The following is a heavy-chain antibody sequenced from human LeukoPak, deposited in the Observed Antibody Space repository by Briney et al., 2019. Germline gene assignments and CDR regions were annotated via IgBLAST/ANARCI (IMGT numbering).Heavy chain of an antibody. CDR2: ISGSGGNT. Sequence: GGSLRLSCAASGFTFSSYAMSWVRQAPGKGLEWVSAISGSGGNTYYADSVKGRFTISRDNSKNTLNLQVNSLRAEDTALYYCARPGTTAYWYFDLWGRGTLVTVSS. V-gene: IGHV3-23*01. D-gene: IGHD4-17*01. J-gene: IGHJ2*01. CDR3: ARPGTTAYWYFDL. CDR1: GFTFSSYA.